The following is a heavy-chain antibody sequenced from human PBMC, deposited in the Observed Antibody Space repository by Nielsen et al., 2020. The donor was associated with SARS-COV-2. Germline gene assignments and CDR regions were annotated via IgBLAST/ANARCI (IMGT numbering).Heavy chain of an antibody. Sequence: GGSLRLSCAASGFTFSSYAMHWVRQAPGKGLEWVAVISYDGSNKYYADSVKGRFTISRDNAKNSLYLQMNSLRAEDTAVYYCAREYLGWFDPWGQGTLVTVSS. CDR1: GFTFSSYA. V-gene: IGHV3-30-3*01. CDR2: ISYDGSNK. J-gene: IGHJ5*02. CDR3: AREYLGWFDP.